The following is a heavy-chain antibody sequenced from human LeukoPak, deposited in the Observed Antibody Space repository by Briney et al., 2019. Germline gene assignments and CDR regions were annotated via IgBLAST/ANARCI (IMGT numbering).Heavy chain of an antibody. V-gene: IGHV3-74*01. D-gene: IGHD3-10*01. CDR3: AKAATYFYGSVTYDWFES. J-gene: IGHJ5*01. Sequence: GGSLTLSCAASGFTFSSYWRHWVRQIPGRGLMWVSRIESNGLTLYADSVRDRFTISRDNGKNTIYLQMNSLRVDDTAIYYCAKAATYFYGSVTYDWFESWGQGTLVTVSS. CDR2: IESNGLT. CDR1: GFTFSSYW.